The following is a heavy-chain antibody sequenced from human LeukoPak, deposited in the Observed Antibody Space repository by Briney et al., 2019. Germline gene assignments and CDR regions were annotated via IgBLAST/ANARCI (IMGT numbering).Heavy chain of an antibody. CDR2: IYPGDSDT. J-gene: IGHJ5*02. D-gene: IGHD4-23*01. CDR3: ARQGLDYGGNPGWFDP. V-gene: IGHV5-51*01. Sequence: GESLKISCKGSGYSFTSYWIGWVRQMPGKGLEWMGIIYPGDSDTRYSPSFQGQATISADNSISTAYLQWSSLKASDPAMYYCARQGLDYGGNPGWFDPWGQGTLVTVSS. CDR1: GYSFTSYW.